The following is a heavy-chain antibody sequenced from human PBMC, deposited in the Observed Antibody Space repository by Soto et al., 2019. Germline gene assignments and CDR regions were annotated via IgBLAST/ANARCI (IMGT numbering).Heavy chain of an antibody. CDR2: ISYDGSNK. J-gene: IGHJ6*02. CDR1: GLTFSSYA. D-gene: IGHD2-2*01. CDR3: ARVTRILYYYYGMDG. V-gene: IGHV3-30-3*01. Sequence: LRLSCAASGLTFSSYAMHWVRQAPGKGLEWVAVISYDGSNKYYADSVKGRFTISRDNSKNTLYLQMNSLRAEDTAVYYCARVTRILYYYYGMDGWGQGTTVTVSS.